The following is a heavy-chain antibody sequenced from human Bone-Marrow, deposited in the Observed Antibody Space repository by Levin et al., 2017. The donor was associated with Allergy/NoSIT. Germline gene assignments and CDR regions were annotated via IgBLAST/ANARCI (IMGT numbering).Heavy chain of an antibody. Sequence: PGGSLRLSCKGSRFSFNDEAFTASSMHLVRQAPGQGLEWVAVISADSSKKIYADAVRGRFSISRDNSKYTVTLQMRGLKTDDTAVYFCAKGQGAGSHGFYGMNVWGQGTAVNVSS. CDR2: ISADSSKK. V-gene: IGHV3-30*04. D-gene: IGHD3-10*01. CDR3: AKGQGAGSHGFYGMNV. CDR1: RFSFNDEAFTASS. J-gene: IGHJ6*02.